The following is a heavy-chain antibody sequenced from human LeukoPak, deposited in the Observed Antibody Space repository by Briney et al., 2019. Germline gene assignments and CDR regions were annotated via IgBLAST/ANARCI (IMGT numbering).Heavy chain of an antibody. J-gene: IGHJ4*02. D-gene: IGHD6-6*01. V-gene: IGHV4-34*01. CDR3: AKRGGSASLCPYYFDN. CDR2: INHSGST. Sequence: SETLSLTCAVSGGSFSGYYWSWIRQPPGKGLEWIGEINHSGSTNYNPSLKSRVTISVDTSKNQFSLKLSSVTAADTAVYYCAKRGGSASLCPYYFDNWGQGTLVTVSS. CDR1: GGSFSGYY.